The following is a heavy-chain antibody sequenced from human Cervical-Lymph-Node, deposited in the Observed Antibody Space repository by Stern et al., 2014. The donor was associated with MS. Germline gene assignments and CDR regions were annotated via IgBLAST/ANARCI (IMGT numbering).Heavy chain of an antibody. V-gene: IGHV1-2*02. CDR2: INPNTGGT. CDR3: ARGQRVTVFGVVQNWFDP. J-gene: IGHJ5*02. D-gene: IGHD3-3*01. Sequence: VQLVESGAEVKKPGASVKVSCKASGYTFTGDYMHWFRQAPGQGLEWMGWINPNTGGTNYALKFQGRVTMTRDTSINTAYMELSRLTSDDTAMYYCARGQRVTVFGVVQNWFDPWGQGTLVTVSP. CDR1: GYTFTGDY.